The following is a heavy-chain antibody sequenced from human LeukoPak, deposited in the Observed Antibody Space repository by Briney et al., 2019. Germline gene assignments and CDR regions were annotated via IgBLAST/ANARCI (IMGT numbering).Heavy chain of an antibody. Sequence: GASVKVSCKASGYTFTNYAIAWVRQAPGQGLEWMGWISAYNGNTNYPEKLQGRVTMTTDTSTSTAYMELRSLRSDDTAVYFCARERGYDILTAYYMGGRGWFDPWGQGTLVTVSS. CDR2: ISAYNGNT. V-gene: IGHV1-18*01. CDR3: ARERGYDILTAYYMGGRGWFDP. CDR1: GYTFTNYA. J-gene: IGHJ5*02. D-gene: IGHD3-9*01.